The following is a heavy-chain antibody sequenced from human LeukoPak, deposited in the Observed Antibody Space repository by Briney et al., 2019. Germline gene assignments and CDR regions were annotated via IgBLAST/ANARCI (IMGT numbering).Heavy chain of an antibody. CDR2: IYHSGST. CDR3: ARCGGSGYPDY. V-gene: IGHV4-30-2*01. J-gene: IGHJ4*02. CDR1: GGPISSGGYS. Sequence: PSETLSLTCAVSGGPISSGGYSWSWIRQPPGKGLEWIGYIYHSGSTYYNPSLKSRVTISVDRSKNQFSLKLSSVTAADTAVYYCARCGGSGYPDYWGQGTLVTVSS. D-gene: IGHD3-22*01.